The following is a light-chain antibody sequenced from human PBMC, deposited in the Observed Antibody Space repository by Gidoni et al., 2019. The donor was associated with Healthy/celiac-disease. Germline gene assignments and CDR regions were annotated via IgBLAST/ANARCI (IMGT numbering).Light chain of an antibody. V-gene: IGLV2-23*02. Sequence: QSALTQPASVSGSPGQSITISCTGTSSDVGSYHLFSWYQQHPGKAPKLMIYEVSKRPTGVSNRFSGSKSGNTASLTISGLQAEDEADYYCCSYAGSSTPVVFGGGTKLTVL. CDR1: SSDVGSYHL. CDR2: EVS. CDR3: CSYAGSSTPVV. J-gene: IGLJ2*01.